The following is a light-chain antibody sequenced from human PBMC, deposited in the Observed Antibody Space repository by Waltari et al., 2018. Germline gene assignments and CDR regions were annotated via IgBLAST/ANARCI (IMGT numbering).Light chain of an antibody. CDR1: SSNIGSNY. CDR3: AAWDDSLSGLV. Sequence: QSVLTQPPSASGTPGQKVTISCNGSSSNIGSNYVYWYQQFPGTAPKLLIFKNNQRPSVVPGRFSDSKSGTSASLAINGLRSEDEADYYCAAWDDSLSGLVLGGGTKVTVL. J-gene: IGLJ3*02. V-gene: IGLV1-47*01. CDR2: KNN.